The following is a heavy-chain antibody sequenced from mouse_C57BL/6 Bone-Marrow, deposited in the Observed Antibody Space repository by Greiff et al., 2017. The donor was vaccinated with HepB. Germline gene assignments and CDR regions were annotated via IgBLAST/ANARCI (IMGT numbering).Heavy chain of an antibody. D-gene: IGHD2-3*01. CDR2: IRSKSNNYAT. CDR1: GFSFNTYA. V-gene: IGHV10-1*01. Sequence: EVKLMESGGGLVQPKGSLKLSCAASGFSFNTYAMNWVRQAPGKGLEWVARIRSKSNNYATYYADSVKDRFTSSRDDSESMLYLQMNNLKTEDTAMYYCVRHDDGYYGFAYWGQGTLVTVSA. J-gene: IGHJ3*01. CDR3: VRHDDGYYGFAY.